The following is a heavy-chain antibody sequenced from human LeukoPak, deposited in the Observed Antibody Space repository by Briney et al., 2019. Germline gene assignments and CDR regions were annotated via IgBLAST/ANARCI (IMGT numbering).Heavy chain of an antibody. Sequence: PSETLSLTCTVSGGSISSYYWSWIRQPPGKGLEWIGYIYYSGSTNYNPSLKSRVTISVDTSKNQFSLKLSSVTAADTAAYYCARSYSSSWYSWFDPWGQGTLVTVSS. V-gene: IGHV4-59*01. D-gene: IGHD6-13*01. J-gene: IGHJ5*02. CDR3: ARSYSSSWYSWFDP. CDR2: IYYSGST. CDR1: GGSISSYY.